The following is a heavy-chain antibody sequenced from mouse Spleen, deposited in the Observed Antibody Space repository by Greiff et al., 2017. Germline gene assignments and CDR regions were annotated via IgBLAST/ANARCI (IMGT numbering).Heavy chain of an antibody. V-gene: IGHV1-54*01. D-gene: IGHD2-12*01. Sequence: VQLQQSGAELVRPGTSVKVSCKASGYAFTNYLIEWVKQRPGQGLEWIGVINPGSGGTNYNEKFKGKATLTADKSSSTAYMQLSSLTSEDSAVYFCARTYSYYSYDDYWGQGTTLTVSS. CDR1: GYAFTNYL. J-gene: IGHJ2*01. CDR3: ARTYSYYSYDDY. CDR2: INPGSGGT.